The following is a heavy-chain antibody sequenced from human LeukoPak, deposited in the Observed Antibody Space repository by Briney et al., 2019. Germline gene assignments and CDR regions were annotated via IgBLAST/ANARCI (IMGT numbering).Heavy chain of an antibody. CDR1: GFTFSSYG. Sequence: GGSLRLSCAASGFTFSSYGMHWLRQAPGKGLEWLTVISYDAKNIDYANSVEGRFTISRDNSRRTVHLQMDSLRVEDTAVYFCAKGVLSYYYMDVWGKGTTVIVSS. V-gene: IGHV3-30*19. CDR3: AKGVLSYYYMDV. D-gene: IGHD2/OR15-2a*01. J-gene: IGHJ6*03. CDR2: ISYDAKNI.